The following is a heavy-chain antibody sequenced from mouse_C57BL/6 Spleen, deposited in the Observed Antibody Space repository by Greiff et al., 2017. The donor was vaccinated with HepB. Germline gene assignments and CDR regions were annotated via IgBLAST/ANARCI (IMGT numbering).Heavy chain of an antibody. D-gene: IGHD1-1*01. CDR3: ARGYYGSSPWYFDV. J-gene: IGHJ1*03. V-gene: IGHV5-17*01. Sequence: EVMLVESGGGLVKPGGSLKLSCAASGFTFSDYGMHWVRQAPEKGLEWVAYISSGSSTIYYADTVKGRFTISRDNAKNTLFLQMTSLRSEDTAMYYCARGYYGSSPWYFDVWGTGTTVTVSS. CDR2: ISSGSSTI. CDR1: GFTFSDYG.